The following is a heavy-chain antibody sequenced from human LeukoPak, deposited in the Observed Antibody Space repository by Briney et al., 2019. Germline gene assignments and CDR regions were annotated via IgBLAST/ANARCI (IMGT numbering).Heavy chain of an antibody. J-gene: IGHJ5*02. V-gene: IGHV3-21*01. D-gene: IGHD2-15*01. Sequence: PGGSLRLSCAASGFTFSSYSMNWVRQAPGKGLEWVSSISSSSSYIYYADSVKGRFTISRDNAKNSLYLQMNSLRAEDTAVYHCARDPAGLCSGGSCYRWFDPWGQGTLVTVSS. CDR3: ARDPAGLCSGGSCYRWFDP. CDR2: ISSSSSYI. CDR1: GFTFSSYS.